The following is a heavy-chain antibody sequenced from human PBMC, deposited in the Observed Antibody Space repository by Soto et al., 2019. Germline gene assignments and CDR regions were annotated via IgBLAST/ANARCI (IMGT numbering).Heavy chain of an antibody. CDR3: ARGLGGCSGGSCYPGYYFDY. CDR1: GGFLMRYY. Sequence: PSEALSLPWGVYGGFLMRYYWSWVLLALGKGVEGGGGINHRGRTNYNPSLKRRVTISVDPSKNPFSLKLSSVTAADTAVYYCARGLGGCSGGSCYPGYYFDYWGQGTLVTVSS. D-gene: IGHD2-15*01. J-gene: IGHJ4*02. CDR2: INHRGRT. V-gene: IGHV4-34*01.